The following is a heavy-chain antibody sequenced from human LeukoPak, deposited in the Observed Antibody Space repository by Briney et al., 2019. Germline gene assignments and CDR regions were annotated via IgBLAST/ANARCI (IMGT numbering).Heavy chain of an antibody. V-gene: IGHV4-38-2*02. CDR2: IYQSGST. Sequence: PSETLSLTCTVSSYSISSGYYWGWIRQPPGKGLEWIGTIYQSGSTYYNPSLKSRVIISVDTSKNQFSLKLSSVTAADTAVYYCARRRSPSETGAFDIWGQGTMVTVSS. D-gene: IGHD5-24*01. CDR3: ARRRSPSETGAFDI. J-gene: IGHJ3*02. CDR1: SYSISSGYY.